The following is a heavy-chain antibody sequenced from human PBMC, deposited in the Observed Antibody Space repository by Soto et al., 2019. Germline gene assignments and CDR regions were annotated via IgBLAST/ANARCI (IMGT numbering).Heavy chain of an antibody. J-gene: IGHJ3*01. CDR2: INPGNGNT. CDR3: ARPQRGDDVKNAFDL. Sequence: GASVKVSCKASGYTFTSYGINWVRQAPGRGLEWMGWINPGNGNTKYSQQLQGRVIIDRDTSANTAYMELASLRSDDTAVYYCARPQRGDDVKNAFDLWGQGTMVTVSS. CDR1: GYTFTSYG. V-gene: IGHV1-3*01. D-gene: IGHD2-21*02.